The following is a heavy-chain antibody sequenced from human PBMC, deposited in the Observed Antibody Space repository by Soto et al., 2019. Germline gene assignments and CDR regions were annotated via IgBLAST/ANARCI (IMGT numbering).Heavy chain of an antibody. CDR3: ARGGYSSGWRDYYYYMDV. D-gene: IGHD6-19*01. CDR1: GYTFTSYD. Sequence: QVQLVQSGAEVKKPGASVKVSCKASGYTFTSYDINWVRQATGQGLEWMEWMNPNSGNTGYAQKFQGRDTMTRNTSISTAYMELSSLRSEDTAVYYGARGGYSSGWRDYYYYMDVWGKGTTVTVSS. CDR2: MNPNSGNT. J-gene: IGHJ6*03. V-gene: IGHV1-8*01.